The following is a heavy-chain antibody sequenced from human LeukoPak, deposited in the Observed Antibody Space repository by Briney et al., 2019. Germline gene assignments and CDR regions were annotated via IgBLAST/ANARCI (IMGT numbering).Heavy chain of an antibody. CDR1: GFTFSGYA. J-gene: IGHJ4*02. D-gene: IGHD3-3*01. CDR3: GTNDFWSGYYSYPFDY. Sequence: GGSLRLSCAASGFTFSGYAMHWVRQAPGKGLEWVAVISYDGSNKYYADSVKGRFTISRDNSKNTLYLQMNSLRAEDTAVYYCGTNDFWSGYYSYPFDYWGQGTLVTVSP. CDR2: ISYDGSNK. V-gene: IGHV3-30-3*01.